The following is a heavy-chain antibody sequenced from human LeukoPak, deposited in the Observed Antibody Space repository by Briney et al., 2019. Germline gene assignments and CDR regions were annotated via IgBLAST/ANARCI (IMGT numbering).Heavy chain of an antibody. CDR2: ISGSGGST. D-gene: IGHD6-13*01. Sequence: GGSLRLSCAASGFTFSSYAMGWVRQAPGKGLEWVSAISGSGGSTYYADSVKGRFTIYRDNSKNTLYLQMNSQRAEDTAVYYCAKDPHQTSSWYFHYWGQGTLVTVSS. J-gene: IGHJ4*02. CDR1: GFTFSSYA. V-gene: IGHV3-23*01. CDR3: AKDPHQTSSWYFHY.